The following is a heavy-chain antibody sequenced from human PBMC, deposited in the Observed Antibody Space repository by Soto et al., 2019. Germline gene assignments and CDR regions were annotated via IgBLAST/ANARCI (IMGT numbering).Heavy chain of an antibody. CDR2: INSDGSST. Sequence: GSLRLSCAASGFTFSSYWMHWVRQAPGKGLVWVSRINSDGSSTFYADSVKGRLTISRDNAKNTLYLQMNSLRADDTAVYYCASSLLTPFDYWGQGTLVTVSS. D-gene: IGHD7-27*01. CDR1: GFTFSSYW. V-gene: IGHV3-74*01. CDR3: ASSLLTPFDY. J-gene: IGHJ4*02.